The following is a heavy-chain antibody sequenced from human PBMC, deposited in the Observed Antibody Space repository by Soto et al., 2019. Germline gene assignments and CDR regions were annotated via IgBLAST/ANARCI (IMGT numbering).Heavy chain of an antibody. Sequence: EVQLVESGGGLVRPGGSLRLSCAASGFTFSAYSINWVRQAPGRGLEWVSSISSTSSPIFYAESVRGRFTISRDNAKNSLYLQMSGLRAEDTAVYYCVRGGSGATSGDLFDAWGQGTLVTVSS. D-gene: IGHD3-10*01. CDR1: GFTFSAYS. CDR2: ISSTSSPI. V-gene: IGHV3-21*06. CDR3: VRGGSGATSGDLFDA. J-gene: IGHJ3*01.